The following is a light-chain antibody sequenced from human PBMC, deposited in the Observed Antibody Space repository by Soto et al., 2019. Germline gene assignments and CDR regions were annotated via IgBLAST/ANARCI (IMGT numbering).Light chain of an antibody. CDR3: QQYNNWPQT. V-gene: IGKV3D-15*01. CDR2: DTS. CDR1: QSVSSN. J-gene: IGKJ1*01. Sequence: EIVLTQSPGTLSLSPGERATLSCRASQSVSSNYLAWYQQKPGQAPRLLIYDTSSRASDIPARFSGSGSGTEFTLTISSLQSEDFAEYHCQQYNNWPQTFGQGTKVDIK.